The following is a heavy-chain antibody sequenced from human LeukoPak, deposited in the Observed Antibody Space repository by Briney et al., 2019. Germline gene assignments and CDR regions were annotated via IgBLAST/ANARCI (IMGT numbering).Heavy chain of an antibody. V-gene: IGHV1-69*13. CDR2: IIPIFGTA. CDR3: ARGANYDILTGYYPLHYYYYGMDV. Sequence: GASVKVSCKASGGTFSSYAISWVRQAPGQGLEWMGGIIPIFGTANYAQKFQGRVTITADESTSTAYMDLSSLRSEDTAVYYCARGANYDILTGYYPLHYYYYGMDVWGKGTTVTVSS. J-gene: IGHJ6*04. CDR1: GGTFSSYA. D-gene: IGHD3-9*01.